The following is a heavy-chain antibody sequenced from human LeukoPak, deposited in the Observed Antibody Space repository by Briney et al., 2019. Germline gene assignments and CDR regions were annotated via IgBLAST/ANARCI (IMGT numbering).Heavy chain of an antibody. V-gene: IGHV4-59*08. Sequence: PSETLSLTCTVSGGSISSYYWSWIRQPPGKGLEWTGYIYYSGSTYYNPSLKSRVTISVDTSKNQFSLKLSSVTAADTAVYYCASGTYGANSWGQGTLVTVSS. CDR2: IYYSGST. CDR3: ASGTYGANS. CDR1: GGSISSYY. D-gene: IGHD1-7*01. J-gene: IGHJ4*02.